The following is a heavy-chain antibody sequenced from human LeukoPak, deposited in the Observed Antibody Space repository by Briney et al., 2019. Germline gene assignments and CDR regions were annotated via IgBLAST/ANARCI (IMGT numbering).Heavy chain of an antibody. CDR3: ARSGGWLLRFDY. D-gene: IGHD3-22*01. J-gene: IGHJ4*02. Sequence: SETLSLTCAVYGGSFSGYYWSWIRQPPGKGLEWTGEINHSGSTNYNPSLKSRVTISVDTSKNQFSLKLSSVTAADTAVYYCARSGGWLLRFDYWGQGTLVTVSS. V-gene: IGHV4-34*01. CDR1: GGSFSGYY. CDR2: INHSGST.